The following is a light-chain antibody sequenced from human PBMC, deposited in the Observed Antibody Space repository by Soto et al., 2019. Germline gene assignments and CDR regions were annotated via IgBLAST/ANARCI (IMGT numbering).Light chain of an antibody. CDR3: CSYTRSSSYV. J-gene: IGLJ1*01. CDR1: SSDVGGYNF. CDR2: EGS. V-gene: IGLV2-23*01. Sequence: QSALTQSASVSGSPGQSITISCTGTSSDVGGYNFVSWYQQHPGKAPKLLISEGSERPSGVSYRFSGSKSGNTASLTISGLQAEDEADYYCCSYTRSSSYVFGTGTKLTVL.